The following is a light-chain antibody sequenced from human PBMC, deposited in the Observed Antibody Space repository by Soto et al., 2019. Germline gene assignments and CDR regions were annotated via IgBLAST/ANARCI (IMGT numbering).Light chain of an antibody. V-gene: IGLV2-14*01. CDR1: SSDVGGYNY. J-gene: IGLJ1*01. Sequence: QSALAQPASVSGSPGQSITISRTGTSSDVGGYNYVSWYQQHPGKAPKLMIYEVSNRPSGVSIRFSGSKSGNTASLTISGLQAEDEADYYCSSYTSSTSLDVFGTGTKV. CDR2: EVS. CDR3: SSYTSSTSLDV.